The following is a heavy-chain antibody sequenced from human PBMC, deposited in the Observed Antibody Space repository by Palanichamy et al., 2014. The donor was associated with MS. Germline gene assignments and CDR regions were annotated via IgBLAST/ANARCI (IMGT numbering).Heavy chain of an antibody. J-gene: IGHJ6*02. CDR3: ARSGYCSSTSCLWAGPTMDV. V-gene: IGHV1-69*01. CDR1: GGTFSSYA. Sequence: QVRLVQSGAEVKKPGSSVKVSCKASGGTFSSYAINWVRQAPGQGLEWMGGIIPIFGTANYAQKFQGRVTITADESTYTAYMELSSLRSEDTAVYYCARSGYCSSTSCLWAGPTMDVWGQGTTITVSS. CDR2: IIPIFGTA. D-gene: IGHD2-2*01.